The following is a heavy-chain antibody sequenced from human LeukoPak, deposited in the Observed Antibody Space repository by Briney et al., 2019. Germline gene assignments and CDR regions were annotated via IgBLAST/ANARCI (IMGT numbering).Heavy chain of an antibody. V-gene: IGHV3-48*03. J-gene: IGHJ5*02. CDR1: GFTFSGYE. Sequence: GGSLRLSCAASGFTFSGYEMNWVRQAPGKGLEWVSYISSSGSTIYYADSVKGRFTISRDNAKNSLYLQMNSLRAEDTAVYYCACTTIFGPLDPWGQGTRVTVSS. D-gene: IGHD3-3*01. CDR3: ACTTIFGPLDP. CDR2: ISSSGSTI.